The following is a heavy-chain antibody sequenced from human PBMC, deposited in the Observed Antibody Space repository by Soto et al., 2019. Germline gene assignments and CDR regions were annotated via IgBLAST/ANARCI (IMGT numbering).Heavy chain of an antibody. D-gene: IGHD3-3*01. CDR3: AKDTDSYDFWSGYYPY. CDR1: GFTFSSYG. CDR2: ISYDGSNK. J-gene: IGHJ4*02. Sequence: GGSLRLSCAASGFTFSSYGMHWVRQAPGKGLEWVAVISYDGSNKYYADSVKGRFTISRDNSKNTLYLQMNSLRAEDTAVYYCAKDTDSYDFWSGYYPYWGQGT. V-gene: IGHV3-30*18.